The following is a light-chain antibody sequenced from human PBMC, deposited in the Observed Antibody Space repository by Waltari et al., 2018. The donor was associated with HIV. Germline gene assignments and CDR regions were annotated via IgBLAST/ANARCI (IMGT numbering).Light chain of an antibody. Sequence: DIQMTQSPSNLSASVGDTVVITCLASQSIDNWLAWYQQKPGRAPRLLLSRTSLLESGVSSRFSGSGSGTEFTLTIRSLQSDDIGTYYCQQYSTHYAFGQGTRVE. J-gene: IGKJ2*01. CDR3: QQYSTHYA. CDR1: QSIDNW. CDR2: RTS. V-gene: IGKV1-5*03.